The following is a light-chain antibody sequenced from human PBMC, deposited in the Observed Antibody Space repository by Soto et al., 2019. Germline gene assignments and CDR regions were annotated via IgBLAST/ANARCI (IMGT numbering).Light chain of an antibody. V-gene: IGKV3-20*01. CDR1: QSVSSSY. J-gene: IGKJ5*01. CDR2: GAS. CDR3: QQYGSSLPIT. Sequence: EIVLTQSPGTLSLSPGERATLSCRASQSVSSSYLAWYQQKPGQAPRRLIYGASSRATGIPDRFSGSGSGTDFTLTISRLEPEDFAVYYCQQYGSSLPITFGQGTRLEI.